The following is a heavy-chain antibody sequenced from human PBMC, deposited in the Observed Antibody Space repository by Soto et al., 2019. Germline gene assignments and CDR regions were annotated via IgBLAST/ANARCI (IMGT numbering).Heavy chain of an antibody. Sequence: GPVKVSCKASGYTFTSYGISWVRQAPGQGLEWMGWISAYNGNTNYAQKLQGRVTMTTDTSTSTAYMELRSLRSDDTAVYYCARLGYYYDSSGPDAFDIWGQGTMVTVSS. D-gene: IGHD3-22*01. CDR1: GYTFTSYG. CDR3: ARLGYYYDSSGPDAFDI. V-gene: IGHV1-18*01. J-gene: IGHJ3*02. CDR2: ISAYNGNT.